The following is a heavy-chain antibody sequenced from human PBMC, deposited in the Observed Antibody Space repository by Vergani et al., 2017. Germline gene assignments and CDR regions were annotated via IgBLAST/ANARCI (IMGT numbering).Heavy chain of an antibody. J-gene: IGHJ6*02. CDR1: GFTFSSYW. D-gene: IGHD3-10*01. V-gene: IGHV3-7*01. CDR2: IKQDGSEK. Sequence: EVQLVESGGGLVQPGGSLRLSCAASGFTFSSYWMSWVRQAPGKGLEWVANIKQDGSEKYYVDSVKGRFTISRDNAKNSLYLQMNSLRAEDTAVYYCAGEAVLWFGEYYYYYGMDVWGQGTTVTVSS. CDR3: AGEAVLWFGEYYYYYGMDV.